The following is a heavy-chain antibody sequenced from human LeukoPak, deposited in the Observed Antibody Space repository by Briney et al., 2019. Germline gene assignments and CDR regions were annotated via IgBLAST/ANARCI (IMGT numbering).Heavy chain of an antibody. V-gene: IGHV1-69*05. CDR2: IIPIFGTA. Sequence: SAKVSCKASGGTSSSYAISWVRQAPGQGLEWMGRIIPIFGTANYAQKFQGRVTITTDESTSTAYMELSSLRSEDTAVYYCARAGLGYNLVDYWGQGTLVTVSS. CDR1: GGTSSSYA. D-gene: IGHD5-24*01. CDR3: ARAGLGYNLVDY. J-gene: IGHJ4*02.